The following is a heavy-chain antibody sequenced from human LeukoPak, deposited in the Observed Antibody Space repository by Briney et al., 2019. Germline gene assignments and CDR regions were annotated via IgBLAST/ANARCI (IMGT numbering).Heavy chain of an antibody. J-gene: IGHJ6*04. V-gene: IGHV3-7*01. Sequence: PGGSLRLSCTASGFTFSSYWMSWVRQAPGKGLEWVANIKKDGSEKYYVDSVKGRFTISRDNAKTLLYLQMNSLRAEDTAVYYCAREFGSGLDVWGKGTTVTVSS. CDR1: GFTFSSYW. CDR3: AREFGSGLDV. D-gene: IGHD6-19*01. CDR2: IKKDGSEK.